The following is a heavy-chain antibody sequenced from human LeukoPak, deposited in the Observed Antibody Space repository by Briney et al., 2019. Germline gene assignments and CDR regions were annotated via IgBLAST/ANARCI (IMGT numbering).Heavy chain of an antibody. Sequence: GGSLRLSCAASGFTFSSYWMQWVRQVPEKGLVWVSRINSDGSSTNYADSVKGRFTISRDNAKNTLYLLMNSLRAEDTAVYYCARNEAVLQHWGQVTLVTVSS. J-gene: IGHJ1*01. V-gene: IGHV3-74*01. CDR2: INSDGSST. CDR3: ARNEAVLQH. D-gene: IGHD1-1*01. CDR1: GFTFSSYW.